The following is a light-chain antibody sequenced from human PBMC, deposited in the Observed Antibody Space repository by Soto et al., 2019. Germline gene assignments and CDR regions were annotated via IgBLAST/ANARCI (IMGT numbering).Light chain of an antibody. CDR2: KAS. CDR1: QTISSW. Sequence: DIQMTKSASALPGPVGDRVTITCRASQTISSWLAWYQQKPGKAPKLLIYKASTLKSGVPSRFSGSGSGTEFTLTISSLQPDDFATYYCQHYNSYSEAFGQGTKVDI. CDR3: QHYNSYSEA. J-gene: IGKJ1*01. V-gene: IGKV1-5*03.